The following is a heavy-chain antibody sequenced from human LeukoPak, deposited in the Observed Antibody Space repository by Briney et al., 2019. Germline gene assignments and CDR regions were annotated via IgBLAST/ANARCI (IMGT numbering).Heavy chain of an antibody. D-gene: IGHD1-1*01. J-gene: IGHJ4*02. CDR3: ARVQDWNGSDY. CDR1: GFTFSSYS. CDR2: ISSSSSYI. V-gene: IGHV3-21*01. Sequence: GGSLRLSCAASGFTFSSYSMNWVRQAPGKGLEWVSSISSSSSYIYYADSVKGRFTISRDNAKDSLYLQMNSLRAEDTAVYYCARVQDWNGSDYWGQGTLVTVSS.